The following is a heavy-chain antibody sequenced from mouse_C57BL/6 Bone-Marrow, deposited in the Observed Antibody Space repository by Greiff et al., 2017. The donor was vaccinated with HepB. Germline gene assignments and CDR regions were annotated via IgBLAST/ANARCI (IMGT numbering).Heavy chain of an antibody. J-gene: IGHJ1*03. Sequence: EVKLVESGGDLVKPGGSLKLSCAASGFTFSSYGMSWVRQTPDKRLEWVATISSGGSYTYYPDSVKGRFTISRDNAKNTLYLQMSSLKSEDTAMYYCARPYYYGSNYWYFDVWGTGTTVTVSS. CDR2: ISSGGSYT. CDR3: ARPYYYGSNYWYFDV. V-gene: IGHV5-6*01. D-gene: IGHD1-1*01. CDR1: GFTFSSYG.